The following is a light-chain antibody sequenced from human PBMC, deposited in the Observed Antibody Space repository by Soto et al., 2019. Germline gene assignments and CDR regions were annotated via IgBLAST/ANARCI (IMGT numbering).Light chain of an antibody. J-gene: IGKJ3*01. CDR3: QKYNSAPLRT. Sequence: DIQMTQSPSSLSASVGDRVTITCRASQGISNYLAWYQQKPGKVPKLLIYAASTLQSGVPSRFSGSGSGTDFTLPISSLQPEDVATYYCQKYNSAPLRTFGPGTKVDIK. CDR1: QGISNY. V-gene: IGKV1-27*01. CDR2: AAS.